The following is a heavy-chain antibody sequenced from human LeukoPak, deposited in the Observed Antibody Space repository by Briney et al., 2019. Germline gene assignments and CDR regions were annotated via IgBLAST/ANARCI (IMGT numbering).Heavy chain of an antibody. CDR1: GYSFTSYW. D-gene: IGHD4-17*01. V-gene: IGHV5-51*01. CDR3: ARPSDYGAISLDY. CDR2: IYPGDSDT. J-gene: IGHJ4*02. Sequence: GESLQISCKGSGYSFTSYWIGWVRQMPRKGLEWMGIIYPGDSDTRYSPSFQGQVTISADKSISTAYLQWSSLKASDTAMYYCARPSDYGAISLDYWGQGTLVTVSS.